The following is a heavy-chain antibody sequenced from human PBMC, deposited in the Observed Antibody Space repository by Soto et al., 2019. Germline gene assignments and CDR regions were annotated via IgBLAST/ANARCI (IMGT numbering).Heavy chain of an antibody. Sequence: SETLSLTCTVSGGSISSSSYYWGWIRQPPGKGLEWIGSIYYSGSTYYNPSLKSRVTISVDTSKNQFSLKLSSVTAADTAVYYCARRYTVVPAAMGALDPWGQGTLVTVSS. J-gene: IGHJ5*02. CDR1: GGSISSSSYY. CDR3: ARRYTVVPAAMGALDP. V-gene: IGHV4-39*01. D-gene: IGHD2-2*01. CDR2: IYYSGST.